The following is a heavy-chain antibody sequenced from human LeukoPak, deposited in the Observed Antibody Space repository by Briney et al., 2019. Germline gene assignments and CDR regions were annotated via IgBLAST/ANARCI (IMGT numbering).Heavy chain of an antibody. CDR3: ARGPGRYYFDY. V-gene: IGHV1-46*01. J-gene: IGHJ4*02. CDR2: INPSGGST. Sequence: ASVKVSCKASGYTFTNYYMHWGRQAPGQGLEWMGIINPSGGSTTYAQKFQGRVTMTRDTSTSTVYMELSSLRSEDTALYYCARGPGRYYFDYWGQGTLVTVSS. CDR1: GYTFTNYY.